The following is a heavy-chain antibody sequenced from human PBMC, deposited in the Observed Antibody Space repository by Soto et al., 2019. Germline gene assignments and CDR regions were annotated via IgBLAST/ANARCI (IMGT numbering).Heavy chain of an antibody. Sequence: PSETLSLTCTVSGGSISSGGYYWSWIRQHPGKGLEWIGYIYYSGSTYYNPSLKSRVTISVDTSKNQFSLKLRSVTAADTAVYFCARTIPVPLQFDYWGQGTLVTVSS. D-gene: IGHD2-2*02. CDR2: IYYSGST. V-gene: IGHV4-31*03. J-gene: IGHJ4*01. CDR3: ARTIPVPLQFDY. CDR1: GGSISSGGYY.